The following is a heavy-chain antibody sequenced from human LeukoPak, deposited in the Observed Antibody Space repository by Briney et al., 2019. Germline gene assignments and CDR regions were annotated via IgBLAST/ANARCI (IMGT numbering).Heavy chain of an antibody. D-gene: IGHD6-19*01. J-gene: IGHJ4*02. Sequence: GGSLRLSCAASGFTFSIYGMHWVRQAPGKGLEWVAVIWYDGSNKYYADSVKGRFTISRDNSKNTLYLQMNSLRAEDTAVYCRGRDPRRPAGYSRGWYVFDYWGQGTLVTVSS. V-gene: IGHV3-33*01. CDR1: GFTFSIYG. CDR2: IWYDGSNK. CDR3: GRDPRRPAGYSRGWYVFDY.